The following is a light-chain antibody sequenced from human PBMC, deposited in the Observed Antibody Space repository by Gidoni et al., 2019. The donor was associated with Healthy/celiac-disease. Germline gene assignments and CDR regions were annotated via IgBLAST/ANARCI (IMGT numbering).Light chain of an antibody. CDR2: AAS. Sequence: DIQMTQSPSSLSASVGDRVTITCRASQSSSSYLNWYPQKPGKAPKLMIYAASSLQRGVPSRFSGSGSGTDFTLTISSLQTEDFATYYCQQSYSTPITFGQGTRLEIK. J-gene: IGKJ5*01. CDR1: QSSSSY. CDR3: QQSYSTPIT. V-gene: IGKV1-39*01.